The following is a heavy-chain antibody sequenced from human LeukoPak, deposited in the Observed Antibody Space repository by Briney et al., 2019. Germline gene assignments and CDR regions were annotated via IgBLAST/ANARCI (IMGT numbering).Heavy chain of an antibody. V-gene: IGHV3-23*01. CDR3: AKQRATGAGTDTRYFDY. CDR1: GFTFSTFA. Sequence: PGGSLRLSCAASGFTFSTFAMSWVRQAPGKGLEWVSAINGNSHYTYHADSVTGRFTISRDNSKNTLHLQMHSLRTEDTAVYYCAKQRATGAGTDTRYFDYWGQGSLVTVSS. D-gene: IGHD1-1*01. CDR2: INGNSHYT. J-gene: IGHJ4*02.